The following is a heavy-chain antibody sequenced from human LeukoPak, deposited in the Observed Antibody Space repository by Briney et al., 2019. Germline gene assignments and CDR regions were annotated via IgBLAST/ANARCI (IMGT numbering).Heavy chain of an antibody. CDR2: INPNSGGT. Sequence: ASVKVSCKASGYTFTGYYMHWVRQAPGQGLEWMGWINPNSGGTNYAQKFQGWVTMTRDTSISTAYMELSRPRSDDTAVYYCARGGVSDIVVVVAAVCGGDCYSEQTEYFQHWGQGTLVTVSS. CDR3: ARGGVSDIVVVVAAVCGGDCYSEQTEYFQH. D-gene: IGHD2-15*01. CDR1: GYTFTGYY. V-gene: IGHV1-2*04. J-gene: IGHJ1*01.